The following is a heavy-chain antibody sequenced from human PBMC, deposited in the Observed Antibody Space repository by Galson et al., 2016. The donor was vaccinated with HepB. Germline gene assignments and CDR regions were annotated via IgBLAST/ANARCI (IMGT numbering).Heavy chain of an antibody. Sequence: ETLSLTCTDSGGSISSNSYYWGWIRQPPGKGLEWIGSIYHGGTTYYNPSFKSRLTISVDTSKNQFSLRLSSVTAADTAVYYCARHFPSYTGGLFDYWGQGTLVTVSS. J-gene: IGHJ4*02. D-gene: IGHD2-8*02. CDR2: IYHGGTT. CDR3: ARHFPSYTGGLFDY. CDR1: GGSISSNSYY. V-gene: IGHV4-39*01.